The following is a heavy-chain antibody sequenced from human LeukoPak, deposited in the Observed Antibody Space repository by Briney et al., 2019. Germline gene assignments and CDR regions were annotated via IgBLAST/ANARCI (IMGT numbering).Heavy chain of an antibody. D-gene: IGHD2-2*01. CDR2: IRYHGSNI. CDR1: GFTFSSYG. Sequence: GGSLRLSCAASGFTFSSYGMHWVRQAPGKGLEWVAYIRYHGSNIDYADSVKGRFTISRDNSKDTLFLQMSSLRAEDTAVYYCAKVLTGYCGSTSCPFDSWGQGTLVTVSS. J-gene: IGHJ4*02. V-gene: IGHV3-30*02. CDR3: AKVLTGYCGSTSCPFDS.